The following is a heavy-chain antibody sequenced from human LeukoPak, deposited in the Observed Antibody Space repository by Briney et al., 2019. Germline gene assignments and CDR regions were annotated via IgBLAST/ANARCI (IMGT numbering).Heavy chain of an antibody. Sequence: ASVTVSCTASGYTFTGYYMHWVRPAPGQGLAWMGWINPNSGGTNYAQKFQGRVTMIRDTSISTAYMELSRLRSDDTAVYYCARDRYNWNSRYYFDYWGQGTLVTVSS. CDR3: ARDRYNWNSRYYFDY. J-gene: IGHJ4*02. CDR2: INPNSGGT. CDR1: GYTFTGYY. V-gene: IGHV1-2*02. D-gene: IGHD1-7*01.